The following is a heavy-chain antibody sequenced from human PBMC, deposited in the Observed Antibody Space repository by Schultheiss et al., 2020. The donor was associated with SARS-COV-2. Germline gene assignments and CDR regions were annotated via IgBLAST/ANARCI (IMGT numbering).Heavy chain of an antibody. CDR2: ISGSGGST. V-gene: IGHV3-23*01. CDR3: ARDRHYGGTYYYYGMDV. CDR1: GFTFSSYS. J-gene: IGHJ6*02. Sequence: GGSLRLSCAASGFTFSSYSMNWVRQAPGKGLEWVSAISGSGGSTYYADSVQGRFTMSRDNSKNTLYLQMNSLRAEDTAVYYCARDRHYGGTYYYYGMDVWGQGTTVTVSS. D-gene: IGHD4-23*01.